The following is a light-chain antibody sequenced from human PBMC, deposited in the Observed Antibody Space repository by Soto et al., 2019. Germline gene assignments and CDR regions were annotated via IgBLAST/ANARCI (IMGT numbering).Light chain of an antibody. J-gene: IGKJ5*01. CDR1: QDSSNY. CDR3: QQYDNLPPIT. V-gene: IGKV1-33*01. CDR2: DAS. Sequence: DLQMTQSPSSLSASVGDRVTITCQASQDSSNYLNWYHQKPGKAPKLLTYDASNLEAGVPSRFSGSLSGTDFTFTISSPQPEDIATYYWQQYDNLPPITFGQGTRLEIK.